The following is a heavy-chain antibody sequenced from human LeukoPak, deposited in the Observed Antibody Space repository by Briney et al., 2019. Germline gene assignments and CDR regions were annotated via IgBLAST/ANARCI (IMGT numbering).Heavy chain of an antibody. V-gene: IGHV3-23*01. D-gene: IGHD3-10*01. CDR1: GFTFSINA. CDR3: AKDRITMVRGVTYGMDV. CDR2: ISGSGGST. Sequence: QSGGSLRLSCAASGFTFSINAISWVRQAPGKGLEWVSAISGSGGSTYYADSVKGRFTISRDNSKNTLYLQMNSLRAEDTAVYYCAKDRITMVRGVTYGMDVWGQGTTVTVSS. J-gene: IGHJ6*02.